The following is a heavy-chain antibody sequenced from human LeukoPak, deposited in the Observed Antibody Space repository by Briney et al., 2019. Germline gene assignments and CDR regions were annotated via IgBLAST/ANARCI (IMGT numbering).Heavy chain of an antibody. CDR3: ARDAMVRGFRVWYFDL. CDR2: ISSSGSTI. D-gene: IGHD3-10*01. Sequence: GGSLRLSCAASGFTVSSNYMSWVRQAPGKGLEWVSYISSSGSTIYYADSVKGRFTISRDNAKNSLYLQMNSLRAEDTAVYYCARDAMVRGFRVWYFDLWGRGTLVTVSS. CDR1: GFTVSSNY. J-gene: IGHJ2*01. V-gene: IGHV3-11*01.